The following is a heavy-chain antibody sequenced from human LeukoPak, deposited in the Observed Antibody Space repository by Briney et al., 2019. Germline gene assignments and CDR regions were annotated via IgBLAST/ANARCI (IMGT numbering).Heavy chain of an antibody. CDR2: ISGYNGNT. D-gene: IGHD3-3*01. J-gene: IGHJ3*02. CDR3: ARDRSPDFWSGDYRDAFDI. CDR1: GYTFTCYG. Sequence: ASVKVSCKASGYTFTCYGISWVRQAPGQGLEWMGWISGYNGNTNSAQKLQGRVSMTTDTSTSTAYMELRSLRSDDTAVYYCARDRSPDFWSGDYRDAFDIWDQGTMVTVSS. V-gene: IGHV1-18*01.